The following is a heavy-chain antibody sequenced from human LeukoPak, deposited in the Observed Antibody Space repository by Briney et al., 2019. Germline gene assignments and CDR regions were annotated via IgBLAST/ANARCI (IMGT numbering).Heavy chain of an antibody. CDR3: ARAGGGSGSYWAY. Sequence: GSLRLSCAASGFTFSSYAMSWVRQAPGKGLEWVSSISSSGSYIYYADSVKGRFTLSRDNAKNSLYLQMNSLRAEDTAVYYCARAGGGSGSYWAYWGQGTLVTVSS. CDR1: GFTFSSYA. CDR2: ISSSGSYI. V-gene: IGHV3-21*01. D-gene: IGHD3-10*01. J-gene: IGHJ4*02.